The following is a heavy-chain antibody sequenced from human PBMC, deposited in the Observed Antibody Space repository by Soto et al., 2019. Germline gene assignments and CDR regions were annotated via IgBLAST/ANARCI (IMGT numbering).Heavy chain of an antibody. J-gene: IGHJ5*02. CDR1: GGSISSGGYS. V-gene: IGHV4-31*03. CDR3: SREGEGSSSWYWFDP. CDR2: IYYSGSN. Sequence: SETLSLTCTFSGGSISSGGYSWSWIRQHPGKGLEWIGYIYYSGSNYYNPSLKSRVTISVDTSKNQFSLKLSSGTAADTAGYYFSREGEGSSSWYWFDPWGQGTLGTVSS. D-gene: IGHD6-13*01.